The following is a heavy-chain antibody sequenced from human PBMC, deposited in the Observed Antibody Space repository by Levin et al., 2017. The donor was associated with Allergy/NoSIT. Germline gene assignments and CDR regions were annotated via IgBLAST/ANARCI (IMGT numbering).Heavy chain of an antibody. CDR2: ISYDGNHK. V-gene: IGHV3-30-3*01. CDR3: TRDDNGFTNFDY. J-gene: IGHJ4*02. D-gene: IGHD2-2*03. Sequence: GGSLRLSCAASGFTFSNYAMHWVRQAPGKGLEWVAVISYDGNHKFYADSVKGRFTISRDNSKNTLSLQIDSLRVEDTAMFYCTRDDNGFTNFDYWGQGTLVTVSS. CDR1: GFTFSNYA.